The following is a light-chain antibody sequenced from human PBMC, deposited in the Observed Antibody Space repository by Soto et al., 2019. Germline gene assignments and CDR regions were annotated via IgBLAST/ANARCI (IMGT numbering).Light chain of an antibody. J-gene: IGKJ4*01. V-gene: IGKV3-15*01. CDR3: QQSCSAPRLT. Sequence: IVVPRSTATHPMCAGERATLSCRASQSVSSSVAWYQQKPGQAPRLLIYDSSSRATGVPARFSGSGSGTDFTLTISSLQPGDSATYYCQQSCSAPRLTFGGGTKVDIK. CDR1: QSVSSS. CDR2: DSS.